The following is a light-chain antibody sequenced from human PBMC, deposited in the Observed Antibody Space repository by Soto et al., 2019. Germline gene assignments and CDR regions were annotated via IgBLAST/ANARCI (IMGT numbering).Light chain of an antibody. CDR3: SSYTSSSTLV. J-gene: IGLJ3*02. Sequence: QSALTQPASVSGSPGQSITISCTGTRSDVGGYNYVSWYQQHPGRAPKVMIYEVSNRPSGVSNRFSGSKSGNTASLTISGLQAEDEADYYCSSYTSSSTLVFGGGTKLTVL. CDR2: EVS. CDR1: RSDVGGYNY. V-gene: IGLV2-14*01.